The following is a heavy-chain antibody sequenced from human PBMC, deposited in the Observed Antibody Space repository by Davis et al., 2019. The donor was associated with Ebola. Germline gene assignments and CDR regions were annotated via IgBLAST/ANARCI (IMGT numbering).Heavy chain of an antibody. J-gene: IGHJ1*01. V-gene: IGHV3-23*01. D-gene: IGHD3-10*01. CDR1: GFTFSSYA. CDR2: ISGSGGST. CDR3: AKDGLLWFGESDEYFQH. Sequence: GGSLRLSCAASGFTFSSYAMSWVRQAPGKGLEWVSAISGSGGSTYYADSVKGRFTISRDNSKNTLYLQMNSLRAEDTAVYYCAKDGLLWFGESDEYFQHWGQGTLVTVSS.